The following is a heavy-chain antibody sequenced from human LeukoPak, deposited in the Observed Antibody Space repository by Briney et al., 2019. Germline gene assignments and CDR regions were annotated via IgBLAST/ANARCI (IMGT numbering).Heavy chain of an antibody. Sequence: PGGSLRLSCAACGFTFSNYWMSWVRQARGKGVEGVANIKQDENEKHYVDSVRGRFTISRDTAKNSVFLQMNSLRAEDTAVYYCARDAYKDRYLDYWGQGTLVTVSS. CDR3: ARDAYKDRYLDY. CDR2: IKQDENEK. CDR1: GFTFSNYW. D-gene: IGHD5-24*01. V-gene: IGHV3-7*01. J-gene: IGHJ4*02.